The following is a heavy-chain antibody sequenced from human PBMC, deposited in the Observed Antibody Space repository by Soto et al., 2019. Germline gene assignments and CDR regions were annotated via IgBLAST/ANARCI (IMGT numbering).Heavy chain of an antibody. CDR1: GLTFTDAW. D-gene: IGHD6-13*01. V-gene: IGHV3-15*07. CDR3: SSGMAAGTY. J-gene: IGHJ4*02. CDR2: IKSKAAGGTA. Sequence: EVQLVESGGGLVTPGGSLRLSCAVTGLTFTDAWMNWMRQAPGKGPEWVGRIKSKAAGGTAYYAAAEKDRFTMSRDDSKNMLYLQMNSLKSADTAVYYCSSGMAAGTYWGQGTLVTVSS.